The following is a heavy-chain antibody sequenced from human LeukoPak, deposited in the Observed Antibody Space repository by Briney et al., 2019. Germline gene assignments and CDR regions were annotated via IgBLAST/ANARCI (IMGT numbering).Heavy chain of an antibody. V-gene: IGHV7-4-1*02. CDR2: INTNTGNP. D-gene: IGHD3-10*01. CDR3: ASNYYGSGSYYNPAFDY. Sequence: ASVKVSCKASGYTFTSYAMNWVRQAPGQGLEWMGWINTNTGNPTYAQGFTGRFVFSLDTSVSTVYLQISSLKAEDTAVYYCASNYYGSGSYYNPAFDYWGQGTLVTVSS. CDR1: GYTFTSYA. J-gene: IGHJ4*02.